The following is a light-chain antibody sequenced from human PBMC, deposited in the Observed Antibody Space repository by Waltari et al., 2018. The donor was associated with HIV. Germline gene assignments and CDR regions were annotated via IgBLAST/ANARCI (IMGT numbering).Light chain of an antibody. CDR1: ALPKQY. CDR3: QSADSSGTYVV. Sequence: SYELTQPPSVSVSPGQTARITCSGDALPKQYAYWYQQKPGQAPVLVRYKDSEGPSGIPERFSGSSSGTTVTLTISGVQAEDEADYYCQSADSSGTYVVFGGGTKLTVL. V-gene: IGLV3-25*03. CDR2: KDS. J-gene: IGLJ2*01.